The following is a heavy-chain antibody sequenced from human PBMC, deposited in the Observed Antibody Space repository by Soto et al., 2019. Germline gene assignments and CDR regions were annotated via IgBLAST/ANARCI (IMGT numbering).Heavy chain of an antibody. D-gene: IGHD6-25*01. V-gene: IGHV3-64D*08. CDR2: ISSNGGST. CDR1: GFTFSSYA. CDR3: VKRSVRTGYDY. J-gene: IGHJ4*02. Sequence: GGSLRLSCSASGFTFSSYAMHWVRQAPGKGLEYVSAISSNGGSTYYADSVRGRFTISRDNSKNTLYLQMSSLRAEDTAVYYCVKRSVRTGYDYWGQGTLVTVSS.